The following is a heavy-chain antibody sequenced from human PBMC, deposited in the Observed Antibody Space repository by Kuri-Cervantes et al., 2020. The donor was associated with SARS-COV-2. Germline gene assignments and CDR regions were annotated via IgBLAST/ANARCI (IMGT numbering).Heavy chain of an antibody. J-gene: IGHJ6*01. CDR3: ARDYGESYYYYYGMDV. D-gene: IGHD4-17*01. CDR1: GFTFSSYS. CDR2: ISSSSSTI. V-gene: IGHV3-48*02. Sequence: GGSLRLSCAASGFTFSSYSMNWVRQAPGKGLEWVSYISSSSSTIYYADSVKGRFTISRDNAKNSLYLQMNSLRDEDTAVYYCARDYGESYYYYYGMDVWGQGTTVTVDS.